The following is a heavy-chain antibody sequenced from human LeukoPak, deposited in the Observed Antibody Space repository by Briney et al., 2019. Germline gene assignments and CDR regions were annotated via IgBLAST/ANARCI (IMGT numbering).Heavy chain of an antibody. CDR2: IYHSGST. CDR1: GGSLSSSNW. Sequence: SETLSLTCAVSGGSLSSSNWWSWVRQPPGKGLEWIGEIYHSGSTNYNPSLKSRVTISVDKSKNQFSLKLSSVTAADTAVYYCARETLGYCSGGSCYSWGQGTLVTVSS. CDR3: ARETLGYCSGGSCYS. J-gene: IGHJ4*02. V-gene: IGHV4-4*02. D-gene: IGHD2-15*01.